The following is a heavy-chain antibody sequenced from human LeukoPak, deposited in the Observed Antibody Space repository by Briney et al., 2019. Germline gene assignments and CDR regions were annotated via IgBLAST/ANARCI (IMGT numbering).Heavy chain of an antibody. D-gene: IGHD4-17*01. CDR2: ISGSGGST. CDR1: GFTFSDYY. J-gene: IGHJ4*02. V-gene: IGHV3-23*01. Sequence: PGGSLRLSCAASGFTFSDYYMSWIRQAPGKGLEWVSAISGSGGSTYYADSVKGRFTISRDNSKNTLYLQMNSLRAEDTAVYYCAKSPGVTTFSYWGQGTLVTVSS. CDR3: AKSPGVTTFSY.